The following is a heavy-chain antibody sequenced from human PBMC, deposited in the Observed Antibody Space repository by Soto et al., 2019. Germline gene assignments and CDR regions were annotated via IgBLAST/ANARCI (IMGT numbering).Heavy chain of an antibody. D-gene: IGHD3-3*01. V-gene: IGHV3-23*01. CDR2: ISGSGGST. CDR1: GFTFSSYA. J-gene: IGHJ4*02. Sequence: EVQLLESGGGLVQPGGSLRLSCAASGFTFSSYAMSWVRQAPGKGLEWVSAISGSGGSTYYADSVKGRFTISRDNSKNTLYLQMNRLRAEDTAVYYCAKAPHTYYDFWSGYYTEYYFDYWGQGTLVTVSS. CDR3: AKAPHTYYDFWSGYYTEYYFDY.